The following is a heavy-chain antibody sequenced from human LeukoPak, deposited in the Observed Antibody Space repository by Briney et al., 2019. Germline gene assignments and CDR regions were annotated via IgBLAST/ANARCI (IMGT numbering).Heavy chain of an antibody. D-gene: IGHD5-18*01. Sequence: GGSLRLSCAASGFTFSSYSMNWVRQAPGRGLEWVSSISSYSSYIYYADSVKGRFTISRDNAKNSLYLQTNSLRAEDTAVYYCARDYDGDTAMVTTFDYWGQGTLVTVSS. CDR2: ISSYSSYI. CDR3: ARDYDGDTAMVTTFDY. CDR1: GFTFSSYS. V-gene: IGHV3-21*01. J-gene: IGHJ4*02.